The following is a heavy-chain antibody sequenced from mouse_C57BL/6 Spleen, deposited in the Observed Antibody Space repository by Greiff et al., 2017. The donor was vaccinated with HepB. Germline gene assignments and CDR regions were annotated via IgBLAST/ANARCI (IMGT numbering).Heavy chain of an antibody. V-gene: IGHV1-26*01. Sequence: EVQLQQSGPELVKPGASVKISCKASGYTFTDYYMNWVKQSHGKSLEWIGDINPNNGGTSYNQKFKGKATLTVDKSSSTAYMELRSLTSEDSAVYYCARLRYGYDGFAYRGQGTLVTVSA. CDR2: INPNNGGT. CDR1: GYTFTDYY. CDR3: ARLRYGYDGFAY. D-gene: IGHD2-2*01. J-gene: IGHJ3*01.